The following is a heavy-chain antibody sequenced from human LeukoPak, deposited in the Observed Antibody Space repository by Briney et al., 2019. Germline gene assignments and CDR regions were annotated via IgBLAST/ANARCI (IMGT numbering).Heavy chain of an antibody. V-gene: IGHV3-7*01. D-gene: IGHD2-15*01. CDR2: IRQDGSEK. CDR3: ARISCSRSSCYGVYDY. CDR1: RFTFSDYW. Sequence: GGSLRLSCAASRFTFSDYWMTWVSQPPGKGLEWVANIRQDGSEKYHVDSVKGRFTISRDNAKNSVYLQMNSLRAEDTAVYYCARISCSRSSCYGVYDYWGQGSLVTVSS. J-gene: IGHJ4*02.